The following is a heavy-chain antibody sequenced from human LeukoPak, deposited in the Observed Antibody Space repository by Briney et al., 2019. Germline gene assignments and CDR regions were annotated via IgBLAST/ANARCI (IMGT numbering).Heavy chain of an antibody. CDR3: AREEYCSSTSCGMDQV. Sequence: GGSLRLSCAASGFTFDDYGMSWVRQAPGKGLEWVSGINWNGGSTGYADSVKGRFTISRDNAKNSLYLHMNSLRAEDTAVYYCAREEYCSSTSCGMDQVGGQGTLVTVSS. CDR2: INWNGGST. J-gene: IGHJ4*02. D-gene: IGHD2-2*01. CDR1: GFTFDDYG. V-gene: IGHV3-20*04.